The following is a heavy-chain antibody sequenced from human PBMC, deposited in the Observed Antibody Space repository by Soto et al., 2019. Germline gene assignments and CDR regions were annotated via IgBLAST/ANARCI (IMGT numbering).Heavy chain of an antibody. CDR3: ARGAAVTTYYFGF. CDR2: VYYSGNT. Sequence: PSETLSLTCTVSGGSLSSYYWNWIRQPPGKGLEWIGYVYYSGNTNYNPSLKSRVTISVDTSKNQFSLRLSSVTAADTAMYYCARGAAVTTYYFGFWGQGTLVTVSS. CDR1: GGSLSSYY. J-gene: IGHJ4*02. D-gene: IGHD4-17*01. V-gene: IGHV4-59*01.